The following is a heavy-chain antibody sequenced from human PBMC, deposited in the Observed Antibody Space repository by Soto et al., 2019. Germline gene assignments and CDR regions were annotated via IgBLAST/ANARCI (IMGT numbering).Heavy chain of an antibody. Sequence: QVQLVQSGAEVKKPGASVKVSCKASGYTFTTYGITWVRQAPGQGLEWMGWISAYNGNTNYAQKLQGRVTMTTDTSMSTAYMELRSLRSDDTAVYYCAREIVGELSPNWFDPWGQGTLVTVSS. J-gene: IGHJ5*02. D-gene: IGHD3-10*01. V-gene: IGHV1-18*01. CDR3: AREIVGELSPNWFDP. CDR1: GYTFTTYG. CDR2: ISAYNGNT.